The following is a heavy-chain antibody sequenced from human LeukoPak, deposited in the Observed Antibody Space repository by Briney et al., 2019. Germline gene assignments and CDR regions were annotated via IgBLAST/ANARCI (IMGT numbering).Heavy chain of an antibody. V-gene: IGHV3-53*01. D-gene: IGHD5-12*01. Sequence: GGSLRLSCAASGFTVSSNYMTWVRQAPGKGLEWVSGITAGGTTYYADPLKGRFTISRDNSKNTQYLQMNSLRVEDTAIYYCAKGGMSNSGLGEWGQGTLVTVSS. CDR1: GFTVSSNY. CDR2: ITAGGTT. J-gene: IGHJ4*02. CDR3: AKGGMSNSGLGE.